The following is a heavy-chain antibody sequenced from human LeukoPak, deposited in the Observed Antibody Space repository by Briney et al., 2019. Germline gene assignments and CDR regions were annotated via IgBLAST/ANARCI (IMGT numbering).Heavy chain of an antibody. CDR1: GGTFSSYA. Sequence: SVKVSCKASGGTFSSYAFSWVRQAPGQGLEWMGGIIPIFGTANYAQKFQGRVTITADKSTSTAYMELSSLRSEDTAVYYCARYLSGVALGYWGQGTLVTVSS. D-gene: IGHD3-10*01. V-gene: IGHV1-69*06. CDR3: ARYLSGVALGY. J-gene: IGHJ4*02. CDR2: IIPIFGTA.